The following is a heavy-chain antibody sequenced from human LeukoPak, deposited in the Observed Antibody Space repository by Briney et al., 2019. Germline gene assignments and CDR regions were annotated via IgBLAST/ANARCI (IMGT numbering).Heavy chain of an antibody. CDR3: ARGGPGSGYHYYLDY. CDR2: ISYSGST. D-gene: IGHD3-22*01. V-gene: IGHV4-59*07. Sequence: SDTLPLTCTVSGGSISSYYWSWIRQPPGKGLEWICFISYSGSTTYNPSLKSRVTISLDTSKNQFSLNLSSVTGADTAVYHCARGGPGSGYHYYLDYWGQGTLVTVSS. CDR1: GGSISSYY. J-gene: IGHJ4*02.